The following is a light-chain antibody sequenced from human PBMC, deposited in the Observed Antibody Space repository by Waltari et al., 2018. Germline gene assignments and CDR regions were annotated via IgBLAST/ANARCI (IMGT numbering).Light chain of an antibody. CDR3: SSYTSSSTVV. CDR1: SSDVGGYNY. Sequence: QSALTQPASVSGSPGQSITISCTGTSSDVGGYNYVSWYQQHPGQAPKLMIYDVSKRPSGVSNRCSGSKSGNTASLTISGLQAEDEADYYCSSYTSSSTVVFGGGTKLTVL. J-gene: IGLJ2*01. V-gene: IGLV2-14*01. CDR2: DVS.